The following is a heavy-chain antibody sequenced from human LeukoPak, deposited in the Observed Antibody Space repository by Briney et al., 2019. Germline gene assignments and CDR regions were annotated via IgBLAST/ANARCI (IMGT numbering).Heavy chain of an antibody. CDR2: INHSGST. Sequence: SETLSLTCAVYGVSFSGYYWSWIRQPPGKGLEWIGEINHSGSTNYNPSLKSRVTISVDTSKDQFSLKLSSVTAADTAVYYCARGRHHYYGSGSYFDYWGQGTLVTVSS. J-gene: IGHJ4*02. CDR3: ARGRHHYYGSGSYFDY. V-gene: IGHV4-34*01. CDR1: GVSFSGYY. D-gene: IGHD3-10*01.